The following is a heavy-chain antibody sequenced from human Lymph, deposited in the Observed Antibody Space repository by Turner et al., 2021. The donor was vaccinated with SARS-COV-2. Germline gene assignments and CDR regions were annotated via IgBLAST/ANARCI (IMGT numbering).Heavy chain of an antibody. CDR3: ARRHSGNYDAFDI. Sequence: QVQLVPSGAEVKKPGSSVKVSCKASGGTFSTYVISWVRQAPGQGLEWMGGIIPTLGIANYVQKFQGRVTITADKSTSTAYMELSSLRSGDTAVYHCARRHSGNYDAFDIWGQGTMVTVSS. V-gene: IGHV1-69*10. D-gene: IGHD1-26*01. J-gene: IGHJ3*02. CDR1: GGTFSTYV. CDR2: IIPTLGIA.